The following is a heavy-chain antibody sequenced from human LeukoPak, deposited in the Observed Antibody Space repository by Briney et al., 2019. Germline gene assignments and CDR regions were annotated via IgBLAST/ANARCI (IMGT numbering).Heavy chain of an antibody. J-gene: IGHJ4*02. Sequence: ASVKVSCKASGYTFTSYGISWVRQAPGQGREWMGWISAYNGNTNYAQKRQGRVTMTTDTPTSTDYMELRSLRAGDTAVYYCARVWEVLLYVRWGQGTLVTVSS. CDR2: ISAYNGNT. CDR1: GYTFTSYG. V-gene: IGHV1-18*01. CDR3: ARVWEVLLYVR. D-gene: IGHD2-2*02.